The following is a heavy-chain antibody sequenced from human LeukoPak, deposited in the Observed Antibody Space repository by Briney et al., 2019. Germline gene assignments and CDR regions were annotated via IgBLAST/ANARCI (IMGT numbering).Heavy chain of an antibody. D-gene: IGHD3-22*01. CDR2: IYHSGST. J-gene: IGHJ4*02. CDR1: GGSISSGGYS. Sequence: SQTLSLTCAVSGGSISSGGYSWSWIRQPPGKGLEWIGYIYHSGSTYYNPSLKSRVTISVDRSKNQFSLKLSSVTAADTAVYYCARVGYYDSSDYYSYAYFDYWGQGTLVTVSS. CDR3: ARVGYYDSSDYYSYAYFDY. V-gene: IGHV4-30-2*01.